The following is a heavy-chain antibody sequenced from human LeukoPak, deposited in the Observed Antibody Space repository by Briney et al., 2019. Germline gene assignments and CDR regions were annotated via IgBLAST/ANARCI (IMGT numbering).Heavy chain of an antibody. Sequence: PGGSLRLSCAASGFTFSSYSMNWVRQAPGKGLEWVSSISSGSSYIYYADSVKGRFTISRDNAKNSLYLQMNSLRAEDTAVYYCARDEGAAGTTVNFDYWGQGTLVTVSS. V-gene: IGHV3-21*01. D-gene: IGHD6-13*01. CDR3: ARDEGAAGTTVNFDY. J-gene: IGHJ4*02. CDR1: GFTFSSYS. CDR2: ISSGSSYI.